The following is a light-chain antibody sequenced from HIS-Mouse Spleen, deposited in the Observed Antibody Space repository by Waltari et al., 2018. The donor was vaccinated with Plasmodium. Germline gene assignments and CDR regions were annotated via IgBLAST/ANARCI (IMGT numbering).Light chain of an antibody. CDR3: QQYYSYPFT. CDR1: QGISSY. V-gene: IGKV1-8*01. CDR2: ADS. J-gene: IGKJ3*01. Sequence: AIRMTQSPSSFSASTGDRVTITCRASQGISSYLAWYQQKPGKAPKLLIYADSTLQSGVPSRFSGSGSGTDFTRTISCLQSEDFATYYCQQYYSYPFTFGPGTKVDIK.